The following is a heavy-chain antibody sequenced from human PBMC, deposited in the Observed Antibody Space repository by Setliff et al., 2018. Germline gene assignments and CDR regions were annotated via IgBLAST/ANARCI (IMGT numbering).Heavy chain of an antibody. CDR1: GGSINSGSYY. Sequence: SETLSLTCTVSGGSINSGSYYWSWIRQPAGKGLEWIGRIYSRGSTNYNPSLKSRVTVSLDASKNQLSLKLSSVTAADTAVYYCARDHYDYYDSRQAFDIWSQGTMVTVSS. CDR3: ARDHYDYYDSRQAFDI. V-gene: IGHV4-61*02. D-gene: IGHD3-22*01. J-gene: IGHJ3*02. CDR2: IYSRGST.